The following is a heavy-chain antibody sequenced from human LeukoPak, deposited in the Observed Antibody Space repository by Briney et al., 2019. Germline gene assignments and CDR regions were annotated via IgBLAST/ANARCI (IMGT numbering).Heavy chain of an antibody. D-gene: IGHD5-12*01. J-gene: IGHJ6*03. CDR2: INPSGGST. V-gene: IGHV1-46*01. Sequence: APVKVSCKASGYTFISYYIHWVRQAPGQGLEWMGIINPSGGSTSYAQKFQGSVSMTRDTSTSTVYMELSSLRSEDTAVYYCARGYSGYYYYMDVWGKGTTVTVSS. CDR1: GYTFISYY. CDR3: ARGYSGYYYYMDV.